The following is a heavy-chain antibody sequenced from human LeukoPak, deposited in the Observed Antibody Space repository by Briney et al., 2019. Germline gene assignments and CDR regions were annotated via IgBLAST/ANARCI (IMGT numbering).Heavy chain of an antibody. V-gene: IGHV1-69*13. CDR3: ARDPAIYYSSSAIDA. Sequence: SVKVSCKASGGTFSSYAIGWVRQAPGQGLEWMGGIIPIFGTANYAQKFQGRVTITADESTSTAYMEVSSLRSEDTAVYYCARDPAIYYSSSAIDAWGQGTPVTVSS. CDR1: GGTFSSYA. CDR2: IIPIFGTA. J-gene: IGHJ6*02. D-gene: IGHD2-2*01.